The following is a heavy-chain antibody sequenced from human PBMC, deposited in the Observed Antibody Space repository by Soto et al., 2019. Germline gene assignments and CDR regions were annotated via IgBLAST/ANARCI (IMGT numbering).Heavy chain of an antibody. D-gene: IGHD3-3*01. J-gene: IGHJ6*02. CDR1: GFTFEDHA. Sequence: EVQLVESGGGLVQPGRSLRLSCVASGFTFEDHAMHWVRQGPGKGLEWVSGISWNRDIKDYADSVKGRFTVSRDNGKNSRDLEMSSQRSDDTAAYFCARDMVHYDVWGNNERGLDDWGQGTTITVSS. V-gene: IGHV3-9*01. CDR3: ARDMVHYDVWGNNERGLDD. CDR2: ISWNRDIK.